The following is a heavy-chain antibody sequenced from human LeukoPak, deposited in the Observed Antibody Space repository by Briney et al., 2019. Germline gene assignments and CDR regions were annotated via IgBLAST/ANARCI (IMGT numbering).Heavy chain of an antibody. CDR1: GFTFSSYW. D-gene: IGHD3-3*01. Sequence: GGSLRLSCAASGFTFSSYWTSWVRQAPGKGLEWVANIKQDGSEKYYVDSVKGRFSTSRDNYENTLYLQMDSVRVEDTALYFCARNPRFLELSPRPWGQGTLVIVSA. V-gene: IGHV3-7*01. CDR3: ARNPRFLELSPRP. J-gene: IGHJ5*02. CDR2: IKQDGSEK.